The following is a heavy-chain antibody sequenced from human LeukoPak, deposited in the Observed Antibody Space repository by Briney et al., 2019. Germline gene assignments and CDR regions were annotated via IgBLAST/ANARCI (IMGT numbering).Heavy chain of an antibody. V-gene: IGHV1-18*01. Sequence: APVKVSCKASGYSFINYEINWVRQATGQGLEWMAWINAYNGDTNYAQKLQGRVTLTTDTSTSTAYMELRSLRSDDTAVYYCARDGSGVWFDYWGQGTLVTVSS. D-gene: IGHD3-10*01. CDR1: GYSFINYE. CDR2: INAYNGDT. J-gene: IGHJ4*02. CDR3: ARDGSGVWFDY.